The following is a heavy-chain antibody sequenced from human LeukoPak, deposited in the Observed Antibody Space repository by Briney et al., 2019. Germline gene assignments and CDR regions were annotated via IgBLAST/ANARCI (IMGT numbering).Heavy chain of an antibody. D-gene: IGHD3-22*01. CDR1: GYTFTSYY. J-gene: IGHJ2*01. V-gene: IGHV1-46*01. CDR2: INPSGGST. CDR3: ARDRYYDTPDVYFDL. Sequence: ASVKVSCKASGYTFTSYYMHWVRQAPGQGLEWMGIINPSGGSTSYAQKFQGRVTMTRDTSTSTVYMELSSLRSEDTAVYYCARDRYYDTPDVYFDLWGRGTLVTVSS.